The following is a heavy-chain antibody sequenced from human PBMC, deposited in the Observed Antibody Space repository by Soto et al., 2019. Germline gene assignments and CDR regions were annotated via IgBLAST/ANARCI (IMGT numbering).Heavy chain of an antibody. D-gene: IGHD1-26*01. V-gene: IGHV4-59*01. J-gene: IGHJ4*02. CDR2: IYYSGST. Sequence: SETLSLTCTVSGGSISSYYWSWIRQPPGKGLEWIGYIYYSGSTNYNPSLKIRVTISVDTSKNQFSLTLSSVTAADTAVYYCARAPKSGSYYFDYWGQGTLVTVSS. CDR3: ARAPKSGSYYFDY. CDR1: GGSISSYY.